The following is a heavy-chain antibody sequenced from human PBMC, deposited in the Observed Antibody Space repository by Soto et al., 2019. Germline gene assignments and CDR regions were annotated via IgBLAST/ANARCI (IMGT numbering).Heavy chain of an antibody. CDR1: GYPFTSYV. V-gene: IGHV1-18*01. Sequence: GASVKVSCKASGYPFTSYVISWLRPAPGQGLEWMGLINPYSGNTNYAQKFQGRVTMTTDTSTSTVYMELSSLRSEDTAVYYCAIPDYDSYYFDCRGQGTLLTRSS. CDR3: AIPDYDSYYFDC. CDR2: INPYSGNT. D-gene: IGHD3-3*01. J-gene: IGHJ4*02.